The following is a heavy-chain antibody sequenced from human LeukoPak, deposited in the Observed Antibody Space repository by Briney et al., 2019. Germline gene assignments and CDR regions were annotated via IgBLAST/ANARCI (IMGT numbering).Heavy chain of an antibody. J-gene: IGHJ3*02. V-gene: IGHV4-4*07. CDR2: IYTSGST. Sequence: SETLSLTCTVSGGSISSYYWSWIRQPAGKGLEWIGHIYTSGSTNYNPSLKSRVTMSVDTSKNQFSLKLSSVTAADTAVYYCARDPSNWNDDAFDIWGQGTMVTVSS. CDR3: ARDPSNWNDDAFDI. D-gene: IGHD1-1*01. CDR1: GGSISSYY.